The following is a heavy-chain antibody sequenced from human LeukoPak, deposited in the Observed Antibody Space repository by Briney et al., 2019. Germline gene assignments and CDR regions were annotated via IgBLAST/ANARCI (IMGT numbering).Heavy chain of an antibody. V-gene: IGHV3-21*01. CDR1: GFTFSIYS. Sequence: GGSLRLSCAASGFTFSIYSMNWVRQAPGKGLEWVSSISSSSSYIYYADSVKGRFTISRDNAKNSLYLQMNSLRAEDTAVYYCARALSSIAARGAMDVWGKGTTVTVSS. D-gene: IGHD6-6*01. CDR3: ARALSSIAARGAMDV. J-gene: IGHJ6*03. CDR2: ISSSSSYI.